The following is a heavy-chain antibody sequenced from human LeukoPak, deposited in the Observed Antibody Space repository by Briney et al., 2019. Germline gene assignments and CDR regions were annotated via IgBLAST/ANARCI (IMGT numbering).Heavy chain of an antibody. Sequence: SVKVSCKASGGTFSSYAISWVRQAPGQGLEWMGGIIPIFGTANYAQKFQGRVTITADESTSTAYMELSSLRSEDTAVYYCARRMVGAEDAFDIWGQGTMVIVSS. CDR3: ARRMVGAEDAFDI. J-gene: IGHJ3*02. D-gene: IGHD1-26*01. V-gene: IGHV1-69*01. CDR1: GGTFSSYA. CDR2: IIPIFGTA.